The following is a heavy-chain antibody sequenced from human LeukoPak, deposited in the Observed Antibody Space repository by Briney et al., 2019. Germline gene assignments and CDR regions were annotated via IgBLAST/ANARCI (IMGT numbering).Heavy chain of an antibody. V-gene: IGHV4-59*11. D-gene: IGHD2-15*01. CDR1: GGSISSHY. CDR3: ARAGYYGSYDGFDI. CDR2: IAYSGVT. Sequence: PSETLSLTCIVSGGSISSHYWSWIRQPPGKGLEWIGYIAYSGVTESNPSLKSRVTISVDVRMNQFSLKLNSVTAADTAIYYCARAGYYGSYDGFDIWGQGSMVTVSS. J-gene: IGHJ3*02.